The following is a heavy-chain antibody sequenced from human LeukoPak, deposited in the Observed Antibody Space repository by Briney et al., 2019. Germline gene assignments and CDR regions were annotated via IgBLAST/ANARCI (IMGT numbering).Heavy chain of an antibody. CDR3: ASSPYGSGSAYDAFDI. CDR1: GGSISSYY. Sequence: SETLSLTCTVSGGSISSYYWSWIRQPPGKGREWIGDIYYSGSTNYNPSLKSRVTISVDTSKNQFSLKLSSVTAADTAVYYCASSPYGSGSAYDAFDIWGQGTMVTVSS. V-gene: IGHV4-59*01. D-gene: IGHD3-10*01. CDR2: IYYSGST. J-gene: IGHJ3*02.